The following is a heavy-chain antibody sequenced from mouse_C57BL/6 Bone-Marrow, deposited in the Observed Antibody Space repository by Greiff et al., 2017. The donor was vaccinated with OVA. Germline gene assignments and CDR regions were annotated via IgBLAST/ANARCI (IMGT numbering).Heavy chain of an antibody. CDR1: GYAFSSYW. V-gene: IGHV1-80*01. Sequence: VQLVESGAELVKPGASVKISCKASGYAFSSYWMNWVKQRPGKGLEWIGQIYPGDGDTNYNGKFKGKATLTADKSSSTAYMQLSSLTSEDSAVYFCAGWLPCAYWGQGTLVTVSA. J-gene: IGHJ3*01. D-gene: IGHD2-3*01. CDR3: AGWLPCAY. CDR2: IYPGDGDT.